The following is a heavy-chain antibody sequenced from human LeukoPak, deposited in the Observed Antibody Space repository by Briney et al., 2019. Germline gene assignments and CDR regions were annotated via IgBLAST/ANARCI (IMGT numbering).Heavy chain of an antibody. CDR2: ISSNGDST. Sequence: TGGSLRLSCAASGFTFSSYAMHWVRQAPGKGLEYVSGISSNGDSTYYANSVKGRFTISRDYSKNTLYLQMGSLRAEDMAMYYCARTYRSTWYYFDYWGQGTLVTVSS. CDR1: GFTFSSYA. V-gene: IGHV3-64*01. J-gene: IGHJ4*02. CDR3: ARTYRSTWYYFDY. D-gene: IGHD6-13*01.